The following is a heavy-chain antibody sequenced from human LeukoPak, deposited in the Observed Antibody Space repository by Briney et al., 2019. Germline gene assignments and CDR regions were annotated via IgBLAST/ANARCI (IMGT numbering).Heavy chain of an antibody. V-gene: IGHV3-66*01. CDR3: ARDYGDGHFDY. CDR2: IYSGDST. J-gene: IGHJ4*02. D-gene: IGHD4-17*01. CDR1: GFSVSNYY. Sequence: GGSPRLSCSASGFSVSNYYMSWVRQAPGKGLEWVSVIYSGDSTYHADSVRGRFNISRDNSKNTLYLQMNSLRVEDTAVYYCARDYGDGHFDYWGQGTLVTVSS.